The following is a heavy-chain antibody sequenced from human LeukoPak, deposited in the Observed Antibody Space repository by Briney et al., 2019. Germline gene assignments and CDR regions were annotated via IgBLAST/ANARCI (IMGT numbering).Heavy chain of an antibody. V-gene: IGHV4-59*01. CDR3: AKGGKGFPLGLRFDS. CDR1: GGSISTYY. CDR2: IYYSGST. J-gene: IGHJ4*02. D-gene: IGHD2-21*01. Sequence: SETLSLTCTVSGGSISTYYWSWIRQPPGKGLEWIGYIYYSGSTNYNPSLKSRVIVSVDTSKNQFSLNLTSLTAADTAVYYCAKGGKGFPLGLRFDSWGQGTLVSVSS.